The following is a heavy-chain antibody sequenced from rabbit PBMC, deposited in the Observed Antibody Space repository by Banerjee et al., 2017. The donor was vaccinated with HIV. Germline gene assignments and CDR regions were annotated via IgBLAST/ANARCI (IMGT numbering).Heavy chain of an antibody. Sequence: QSLEESGGDLVKPEGSLTLTCTASGFSFTNKYVMCWVRQAPGKGLELIACINTISGDTVYATWAKGRFTISKASWTTVTLQMTSLTAADTASYFCARSRIVVSYGMDLWGQGTLVTVS. V-gene: IGHV1S40*01. CDR2: INTISGDT. CDR3: ARSRIVVSYGMDL. CDR1: GFSFTNKYV. D-gene: IGHD1-1*01. J-gene: IGHJ6*01.